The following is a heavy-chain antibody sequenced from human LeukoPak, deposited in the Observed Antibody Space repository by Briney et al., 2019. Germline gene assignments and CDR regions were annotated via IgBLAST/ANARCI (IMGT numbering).Heavy chain of an antibody. J-gene: IGHJ4*02. CDR1: GYTFTGYY. CDR3: ARGRSMAVLNYFDY. D-gene: IGHD6-6*01. V-gene: IGHV1-2*02. Sequence: ASVKVSCKASGYTFTGYYMHWVRQAPGQGLEWMGWNNPNSGGTNYAQKFQGRVTMTRDTSISTAYMELSRLRSDDTAVYYCARGRSMAVLNYFDYWGQGTLVTVSS. CDR2: NNPNSGGT.